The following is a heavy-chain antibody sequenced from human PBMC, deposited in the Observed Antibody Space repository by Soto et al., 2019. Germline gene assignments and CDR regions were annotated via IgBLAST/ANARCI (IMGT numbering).Heavy chain of an antibody. Sequence: EVQLVESGGGLVQPGGSLRLSCAASGFTFSSYAMNWVRRAPGKGLEWVSYISSSGSTIYYADSVKGRFTISRDNAKNSLYLQMNSLRAEDTAVYYCARFLEWLPNWGQGTLVTVSS. CDR3: ARFLEWLPN. J-gene: IGHJ4*02. D-gene: IGHD3-3*01. V-gene: IGHV3-48*03. CDR2: ISSSGSTI. CDR1: GFTFSSYA.